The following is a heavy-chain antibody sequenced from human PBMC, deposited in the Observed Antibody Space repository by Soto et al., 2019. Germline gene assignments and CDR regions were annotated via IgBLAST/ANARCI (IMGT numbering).Heavy chain of an antibody. CDR2: IIPVFGTA. J-gene: IGHJ4*02. Sequence: QVQLVQSGAEVKKPGSSVKVSCKASGGTFSSYAISWVRQAPGQGLEWMGGIIPVFGTANYAQKFQGRVTITADESTSTAYMELSSLRSEDTAVYYCARDIKRGYCSGGSCYAGDYLGQGTLVTVSS. D-gene: IGHD2-15*01. CDR1: GGTFSSYA. V-gene: IGHV1-69*01. CDR3: ARDIKRGYCSGGSCYAGDY.